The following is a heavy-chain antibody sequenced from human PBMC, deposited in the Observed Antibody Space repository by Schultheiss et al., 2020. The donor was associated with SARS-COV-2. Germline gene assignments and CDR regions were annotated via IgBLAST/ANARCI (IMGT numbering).Heavy chain of an antibody. J-gene: IGHJ4*02. V-gene: IGHV3-30*03. Sequence: GGSLRLSCAASGFTFSSYGMHWVRQAPGKGLEWVAVISYDGSNKYYADSVKGRFTISRDNSKNTLYLQMNSLRDEDTAVYYCARDDYGVIKRSPDYWGQGTLVTVSS. CDR1: GFTFSSYG. CDR2: ISYDGSNK. D-gene: IGHD4-17*01. CDR3: ARDDYGVIKRSPDY.